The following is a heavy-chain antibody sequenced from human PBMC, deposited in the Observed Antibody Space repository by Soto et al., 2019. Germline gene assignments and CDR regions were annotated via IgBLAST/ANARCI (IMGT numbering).Heavy chain of an antibody. CDR1: GYTFTGYY. J-gene: IGHJ4*02. V-gene: IGHV1-2*04. CDR3: ARARRGVIVMDFDY. D-gene: IGHD3-16*02. CDR2: INPNSGGT. Sequence: QVQLVQSGAEVKKPGASVKVSCKASGYTFTGYYMHWVRQAPGQGLEWMGWINPNSGGTNHAQKFQGWVTMTRDTSISTAYMELSRLRSDDTAVYYCARARRGVIVMDFDYWGQGTLVTVSS.